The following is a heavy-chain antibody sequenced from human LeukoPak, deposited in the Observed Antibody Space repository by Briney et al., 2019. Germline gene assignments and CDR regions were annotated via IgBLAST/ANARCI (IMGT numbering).Heavy chain of an antibody. CDR1: GGSISSHY. Sequence: PSETLSLTCTVSGGSISSHYWSWIRQPPGKGLEWIGYIYYSGTTNYNPSLKSRVTISVDTSKNQFSLNLRSVTAADTAVYYCARGSSYDSQRYDLGFFGPRGQGTLVTVSS. CDR3: ARGSSYDSQRYDLGFFGP. J-gene: IGHJ5*02. V-gene: IGHV4-59*11. D-gene: IGHD3-10*01. CDR2: IYYSGTT.